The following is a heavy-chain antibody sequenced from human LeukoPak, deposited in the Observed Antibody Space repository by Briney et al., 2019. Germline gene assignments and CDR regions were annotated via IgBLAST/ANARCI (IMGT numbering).Heavy chain of an antibody. CDR2: INHSGST. CDR3: ARHLRAVVVAAGDAFDI. J-gene: IGHJ3*02. CDR1: GGSFSGYY. D-gene: IGHD2-15*01. Sequence: PSETLSLTCAVYGGSFSGYYWSWIHQPPGKGLEWIGEINHSGSTNYNPSLKSRVTISVDTSKNQFSLKLSSVTAADTAVYYCARHLRAVVVAAGDAFDIWGQGTMVTVSS. V-gene: IGHV4-34*01.